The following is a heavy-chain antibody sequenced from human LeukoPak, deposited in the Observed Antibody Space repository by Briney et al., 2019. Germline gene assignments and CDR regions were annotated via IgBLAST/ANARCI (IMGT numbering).Heavy chain of an antibody. J-gene: IGHJ4*02. CDR2: INPNSGGT. CDR3: ARTSRLAAAGTWGYGY. V-gene: IGHV1-2*02. D-gene: IGHD6-13*01. CDR1: GYTFTGYY. Sequence: ASVKVSCKASGYTFTGYYMHWVRQAPGQGLEWMGWINPNSGGTNYAQKFQGRVTMTRDTSISTAYMELSRLRSDDTAVYYCARTSRLAAAGTWGYGYWGQGTLVTVSS.